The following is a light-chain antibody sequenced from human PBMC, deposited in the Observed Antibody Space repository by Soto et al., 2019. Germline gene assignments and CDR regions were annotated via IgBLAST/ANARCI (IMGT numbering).Light chain of an antibody. CDR1: QIINTW. Sequence: GDRVTITCRASQIINTWLAWYQQRPGKAPKLLIYRASNLVNGVPSRFSGSGSGTEFTLTISSLQPDEFSIYYCQQYETYSGTFGPGTKVDL. CDR3: QQYETYSGT. CDR2: RAS. V-gene: IGKV1-5*03. J-gene: IGKJ3*01.